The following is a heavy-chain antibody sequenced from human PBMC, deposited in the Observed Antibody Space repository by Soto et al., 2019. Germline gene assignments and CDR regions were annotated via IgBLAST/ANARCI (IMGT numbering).Heavy chain of an antibody. Sequence: GGSLRLSCAASGFTFSNYAMSWVRQAPGRGLEWVSGINARDGSTYYADSVKGRFTISRDISTYTLYLQMNSLRAEDTAIYYCAKELSVAGTPYLDFWGQGTLVTVSS. CDR1: GFTFSNYA. CDR3: AKELSVAGTPYLDF. V-gene: IGHV3-23*01. J-gene: IGHJ4*02. CDR2: INARDGST. D-gene: IGHD6-19*01.